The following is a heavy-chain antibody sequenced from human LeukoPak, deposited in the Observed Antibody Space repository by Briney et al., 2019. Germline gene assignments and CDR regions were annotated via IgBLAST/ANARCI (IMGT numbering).Heavy chain of an antibody. CDR3: ARVGWELRWWFDP. J-gene: IGHJ5*02. CDR2: IKPNSGGT. V-gene: IGHV1-2*02. Sequence: ASVKVSCKASGYTFTGYYIHWVRQAPGQGLEWMGWIKPNSGGTNYAQKFQGRVTMTRDTSISTAYMELSRLRSDDTAVYYCARVGWELRWWFDPWGQGTLVTVSS. CDR1: GYTFTGYY. D-gene: IGHD1-26*01.